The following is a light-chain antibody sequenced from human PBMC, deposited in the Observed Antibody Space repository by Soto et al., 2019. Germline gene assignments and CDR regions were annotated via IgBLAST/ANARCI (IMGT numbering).Light chain of an antibody. CDR2: KAS. J-gene: IGKJ1*01. Sequence: DIQMTQSPPTLSAYIGDRVTITCRAIQSISRWLEWYQQKPGKAPKLLIYKASTLESGVPSNFRGSGSGTEFSLTISSLQPEDFETYYCQQYNAYPWTFGQGTKVDIK. CDR3: QQYNAYPWT. V-gene: IGKV1-5*03. CDR1: QSISRW.